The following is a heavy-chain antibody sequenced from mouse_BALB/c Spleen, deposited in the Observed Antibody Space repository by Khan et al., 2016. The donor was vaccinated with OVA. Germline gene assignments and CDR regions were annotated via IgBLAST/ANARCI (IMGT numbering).Heavy chain of an antibody. CDR2: IYPGTDNT. D-gene: IGHD3-2*02. J-gene: IGHJ2*01. V-gene: IGHV1-76*01. Sequence: QVQLKESGAELVRPGASVKLSCKTSGYIFTSYWINWGKQRSGQGHEWIARIYPGTDNTYYNEKLKDKATLTADISSRTAYQQFSSLHSADSAVYFRARAEALYYLDYAGHGPTLTFS. CDR1: GYIFTSYW. CDR3: ARAEALYYLDY.